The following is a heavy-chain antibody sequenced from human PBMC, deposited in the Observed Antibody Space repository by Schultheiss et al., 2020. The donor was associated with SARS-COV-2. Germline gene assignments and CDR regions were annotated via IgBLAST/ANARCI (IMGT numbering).Heavy chain of an antibody. CDR3: AKDFDGFYGMDV. J-gene: IGHJ6*02. Sequence: GGSLRLSCAASGFTVSSNYMSWVRQAPGKGLEWVSVISSGGSTYYADSVKGRFTISRDNSKNTLYLQMNSLRAEDTAVYYCAKDFDGFYGMDVWGQGTTVTVSS. V-gene: IGHV3-53*01. CDR2: ISSGGST. CDR1: GFTVSSNY. D-gene: IGHD4-17*01.